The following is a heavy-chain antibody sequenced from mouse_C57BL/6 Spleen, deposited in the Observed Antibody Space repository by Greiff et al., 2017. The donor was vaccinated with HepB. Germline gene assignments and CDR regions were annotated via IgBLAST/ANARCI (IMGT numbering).Heavy chain of an antibody. CDR1: GFTFTDYY. V-gene: IGHV1-36*01. J-gene: IGHJ2*01. CDR2: VYPYNGGT. CDR3: ALLYYGSSYYFDY. D-gene: IGHD1-1*01. Sequence: EVQLQQSGPVLVKPGPSVKISCKASGFTFTDYYMHWVKQSHGKSLEWIGLVYPYNGGTSYNQKFKGKATLTVETSSSTAYMELNSLTSEDCAVYYGALLYYGSSYYFDYWGQGTTLTVSS.